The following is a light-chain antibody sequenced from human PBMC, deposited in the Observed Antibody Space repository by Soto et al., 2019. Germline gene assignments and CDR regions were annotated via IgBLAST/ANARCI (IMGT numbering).Light chain of an antibody. V-gene: IGLV1-51*02. CDR3: ATWDSSLSDGGV. CDR1: SSKIGNNY. Sequence: QSVLTQPPPVSAAPGQKVTISCSGSSSKIGNNYVSWYQQLPGTAPKLLIYENNKRPSGIPDRFSGSKSGTSATLGITGLQTGDEADYYCATWDSSLSDGGVFGTGTKVTVL. CDR2: ENN. J-gene: IGLJ1*01.